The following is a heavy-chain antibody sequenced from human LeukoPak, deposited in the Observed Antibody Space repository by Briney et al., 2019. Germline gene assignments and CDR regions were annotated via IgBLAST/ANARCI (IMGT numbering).Heavy chain of an antibody. CDR3: ARSYDSSGPGDFDY. Sequence: SQTLTLTCTVSGGSISRGSYYWGWIRQPAGQGLEWIGRIYTSCNTNYNPSLKRRVTISVDPFKNQFTLKLSYVTAADTAVYYCARSYDSSGPGDFDYWGQGALVTVSS. J-gene: IGHJ4*02. V-gene: IGHV4-61*02. CDR2: IYTSCNT. CDR1: GGSISRGSYY. D-gene: IGHD3-22*01.